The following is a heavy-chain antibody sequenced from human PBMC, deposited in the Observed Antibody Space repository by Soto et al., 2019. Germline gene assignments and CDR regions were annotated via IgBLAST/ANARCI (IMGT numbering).Heavy chain of an antibody. CDR1: GGSISSSNW. V-gene: IGHV4-4*02. Sequence: PSETLSLTCAVSGGSISSSNWWSWVRQPPGKGLEWIGEIYHSGSTNYNPSLKSRVTISVDKSKNQFSLKLSSVTAADTAVYYCASWVAADGEYYFDYWGQGTLVTVSS. CDR2: IYHSGST. J-gene: IGHJ4*02. D-gene: IGHD2-15*01. CDR3: ASWVAADGEYYFDY.